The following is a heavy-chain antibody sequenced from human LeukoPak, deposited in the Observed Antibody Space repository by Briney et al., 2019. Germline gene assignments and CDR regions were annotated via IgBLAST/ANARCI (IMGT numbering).Heavy chain of an antibody. CDR3: AKDSREGAFPRDYGDYYFDY. J-gene: IGHJ4*02. CDR2: ISYDGSNK. V-gene: IGHV3-30*18. Sequence: PGGSLRLSCAASGFTFSSYGMHWVRQAPGKGLEWVAVISYDGSNKYYADFVKGRFTISRDNSKNTLYLQMNSLRAEDTAVYYCAKDSREGAFPRDYGDYYFDYWGQGTLVTVSS. D-gene: IGHD4-17*01. CDR1: GFTFSSYG.